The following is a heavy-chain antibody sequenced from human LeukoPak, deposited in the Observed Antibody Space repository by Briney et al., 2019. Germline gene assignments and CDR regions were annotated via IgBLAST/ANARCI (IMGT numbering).Heavy chain of an antibody. V-gene: IGHV3-23*01. J-gene: IGHJ6*03. CDR1: GFTFSSHG. CDR2: ISGSGGST. Sequence: GGTLRLSCAASGFTFSSHGMSWVRQAPGKGLEWVSAISGSGGSTYYADSVKGRFTISRDNAKNPLYLQMNSLRAEDTAVYYCARGVGYYYGSGSYRPDYYYYYMDVWGKGTTVTISS. CDR3: ARGVGYYYGSGSYRPDYYYYYMDV. D-gene: IGHD3-10*01.